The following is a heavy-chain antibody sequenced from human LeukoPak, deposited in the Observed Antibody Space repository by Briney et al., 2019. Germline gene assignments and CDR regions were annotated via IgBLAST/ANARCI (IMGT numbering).Heavy chain of an antibody. Sequence: PGGSLRLSCAASGFIVSSNYMSWVRQAPGKGLEWVSVISSGGNTYYADSVKGRFTISRDISKSTLYLQMNGMRAGDTAVYYCAGEVRGYYFAYWGQGTLVTVSS. J-gene: IGHJ4*02. CDR3: AGEVRGYYFAY. CDR2: ISSGGNT. D-gene: IGHD3-22*01. V-gene: IGHV3-53*01. CDR1: GFIVSSNY.